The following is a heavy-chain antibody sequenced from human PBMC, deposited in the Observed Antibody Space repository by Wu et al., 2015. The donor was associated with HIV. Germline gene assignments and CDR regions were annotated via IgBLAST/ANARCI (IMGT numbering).Heavy chain of an antibody. CDR1: GGTFSSYA. J-gene: IGHJ6*02. Sequence: QVQLVQSGAEVKKPGSSVKVSCKASGGTFSSYAISWVRQAPGQGLEWMGRIIPIFGTANYAQKFQGRVTITADESTSTAYMELSSLRSEDTAVYYCARPAVVVVTAIDYCYYGMDVWGQGTTVTVSS. V-gene: IGHV1-69*13. CDR2: IIPIFGTA. CDR3: ARPAVVVVTAIDYCYYGMDV. D-gene: IGHD2-21*02.